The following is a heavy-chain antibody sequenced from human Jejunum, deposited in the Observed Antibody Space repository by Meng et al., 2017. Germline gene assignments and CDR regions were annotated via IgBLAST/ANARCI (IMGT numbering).Heavy chain of an antibody. CDR2: IYHSGTT. CDR3: ARDFEALNGV. Sequence: QVQLQGAGPGRVKPWGTLSLTCAVSGDSISSSYWWSWVRQSPGKGLEWIGEIYHSGTTNYNPSLKSRVTLSVDKSKNQFSLNLSSVTAADTAVYFCARDFEALNGVWGQGTLVTVSS. V-gene: IGHV4-4*02. D-gene: IGHD2-8*01. J-gene: IGHJ1*01. CDR1: GDSISSSYW.